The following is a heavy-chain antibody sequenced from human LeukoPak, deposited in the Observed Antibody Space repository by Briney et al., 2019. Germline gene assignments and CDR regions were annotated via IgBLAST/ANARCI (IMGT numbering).Heavy chain of an antibody. Sequence: GGSLRLSCAASGFTFSSYAMSWVRQAPGKGLEWVSAISGSGGSTYYADSVKGRFTISRDNSKNTLYLQMNSLRAEDTAVYYCAKDRRITMIVAARSGMDVWGQGTTVTVSS. CDR2: ISGSGGST. CDR3: AKDRRITMIVAARSGMDV. J-gene: IGHJ6*02. V-gene: IGHV3-23*01. CDR1: GFTFSSYA. D-gene: IGHD3-22*01.